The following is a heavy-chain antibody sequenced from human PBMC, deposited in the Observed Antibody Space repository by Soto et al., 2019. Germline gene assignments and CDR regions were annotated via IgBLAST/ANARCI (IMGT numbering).Heavy chain of an antibody. V-gene: IGHV3-74*01. Sequence: GGSLRLSCAASGFTFNTYWMHWVRQAPGKGLIWVSRLNGDGSTIDHADSVKGRFTMSRDNAKSTVYLQMHSLRAEDTAVYYCARDDNPDYWGQGT. CDR2: LNGDGSTI. J-gene: IGHJ4*02. D-gene: IGHD1-20*01. CDR1: GFTFNTYW. CDR3: ARDDNPDY.